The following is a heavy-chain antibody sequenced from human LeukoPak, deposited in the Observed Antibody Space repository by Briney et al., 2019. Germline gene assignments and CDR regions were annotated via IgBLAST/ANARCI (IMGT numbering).Heavy chain of an antibody. D-gene: IGHD3-22*01. Sequence: GGSLRLSCAASGFTLSSYWMHWVRQAPGKGLVWVSRINSDGSSTSYADSVKGRFTISRDNAKNTLYLQMNSLRAEDTAVYYCARDRRYYDSSGYYSDPLDYWGQGTLVTVSS. CDR1: GFTLSSYW. V-gene: IGHV3-74*01. J-gene: IGHJ4*02. CDR3: ARDRRYYDSSGYYSDPLDY. CDR2: INSDGSST.